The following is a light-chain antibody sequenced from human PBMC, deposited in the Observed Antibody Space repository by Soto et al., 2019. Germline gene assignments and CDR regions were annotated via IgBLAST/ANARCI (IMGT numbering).Light chain of an antibody. CDR2: AGS. CDR1: QDISW. J-gene: IGKJ4*01. CDR3: QQADTFPLT. Sequence: EIPMTQSPSSVSASVGDRVTITCRASQDISWLAWYQHKPGKAPNLLIYAGSSLQNGVPSRFSGSGSGKVFSLTIGSLQPEDSATYYCQQADTFPLTFGGGTKVEIK. V-gene: IGKV1D-12*01.